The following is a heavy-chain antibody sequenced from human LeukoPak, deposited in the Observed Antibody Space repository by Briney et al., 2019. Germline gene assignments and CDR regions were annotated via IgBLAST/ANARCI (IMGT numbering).Heavy chain of an antibody. CDR2: IYPGDSDT. Sequence: GESLKISCKGSGYNFSNYWIGWVRQMPGKGLEWMGIIYPGDSDTRYSPSFQGQVTISADKSISTAYLQWSSLKASDTAMYYCARRRYCSSTSCSYFDHWGQGTLVTVSS. J-gene: IGHJ4*02. V-gene: IGHV5-51*01. D-gene: IGHD2-2*01. CDR3: ARRRYCSSTSCSYFDH. CDR1: GYNFSNYW.